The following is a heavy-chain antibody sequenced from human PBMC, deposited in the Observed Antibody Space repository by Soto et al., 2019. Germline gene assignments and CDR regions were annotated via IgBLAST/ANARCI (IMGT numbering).Heavy chain of an antibody. V-gene: IGHV1-8*01. CDR2: MNPNSGNT. CDR3: ARVNRFGTVYYHYGLDG. J-gene: IGHJ6*02. Sequence: QVQLVKSGAEVKKPGASLKVSCKASGYTFTSYDINWVRQATGQGLEWMGWMNPNSGNTGYAQKFQGRVTMTRKNSISKAYTELSSLRSEDTAVYCCARVNRFGTVYYHYGLDGWGQGTTVTVSS. D-gene: IGHD1-1*01. CDR1: GYTFTSYD.